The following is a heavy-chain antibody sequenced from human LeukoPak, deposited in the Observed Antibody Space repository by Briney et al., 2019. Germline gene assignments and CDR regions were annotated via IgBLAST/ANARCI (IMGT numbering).Heavy chain of an antibody. D-gene: IGHD1-26*01. CDR1: GFIFSNCW. J-gene: IGHJ4*02. CDR2: IKQDGSDE. V-gene: IGHV3-7*01. CDR3: ARHRYYSLDY. Sequence: PGGSLRLSCTASGFIFSNCWMTWVRQAPRKGLEWVANIKQDGSDEYCVDSVKGRFTISRDNAKNSLYLQMNSLRAEDTAVYYCARHRYYSLDYWGQGTLVTVSS.